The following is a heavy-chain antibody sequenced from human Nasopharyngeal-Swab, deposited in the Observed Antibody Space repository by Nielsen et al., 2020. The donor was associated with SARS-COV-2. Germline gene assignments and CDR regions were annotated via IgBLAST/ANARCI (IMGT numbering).Heavy chain of an antibody. J-gene: IGHJ1*01. V-gene: IGHV1-46*01. CDR2: INPSGGNT. CDR3: ASGYGSGRGKYFQH. D-gene: IGHD3-10*01. Sequence: WVRQAPGQGLEWMGIINPSGGNTSYAQKFQGRVTMTRDTSTSTVYMELSSLRSEDTAVYYCASGYGSGRGKYFQHWGQGTLVTVSS.